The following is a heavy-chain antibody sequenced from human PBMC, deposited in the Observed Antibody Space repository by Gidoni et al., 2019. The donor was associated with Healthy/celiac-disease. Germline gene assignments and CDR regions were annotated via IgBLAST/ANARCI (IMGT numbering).Heavy chain of an antibody. Sequence: QVQLVQSGAEVKKPGASVKVSCKASGYTFTSYDITWVRQATGQGLEWMGWMNPNSGNTGYAQKFQGRVTMTRNTSISTAYMELSSLRSEDTAVYYCARGQVDYVWGSYRGYYYYGMDVWGQGTTVTVSS. V-gene: IGHV1-8*01. CDR1: GYTFTSYD. CDR2: MNPNSGNT. D-gene: IGHD3-16*02. J-gene: IGHJ6*02. CDR3: ARGQVDYVWGSYRGYYYYGMDV.